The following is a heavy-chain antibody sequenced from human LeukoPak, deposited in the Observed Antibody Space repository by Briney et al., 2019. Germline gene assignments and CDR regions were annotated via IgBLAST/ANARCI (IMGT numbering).Heavy chain of an antibody. J-gene: IGHJ1*01. Sequence: ASVKVSCKASGGTFSSYAISWVRQAPGQGLEWMGGIIPIFGTANYAQKFQDRVTITADKSTSTAYMELSSLRSEDTAVYYCARGSSAEYFQHWGQGTLVTVSS. CDR2: IIPIFGTA. CDR1: GGTFSSYA. V-gene: IGHV1-69*06. CDR3: ARGSSAEYFQH.